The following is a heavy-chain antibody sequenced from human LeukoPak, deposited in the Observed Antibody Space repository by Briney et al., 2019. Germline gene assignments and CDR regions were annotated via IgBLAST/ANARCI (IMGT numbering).Heavy chain of an antibody. V-gene: IGHV3-23*01. CDR1: GFTFSSYA. D-gene: IGHD3-10*01. J-gene: IGHJ4*02. CDR3: AKGYNTMVRGVIKYYFDY. CDR2: ISGSGGST. Sequence: GGSLRLSCAASGFTFSSYAMSWVRQAPGKGLEWVSAISGSGGSTYYADSVKGRFTISRDNSKNTLYLQMSSLRAEDTAVYYCAKGYNTMVRGVIKYYFDYWGQGTLVTVSS.